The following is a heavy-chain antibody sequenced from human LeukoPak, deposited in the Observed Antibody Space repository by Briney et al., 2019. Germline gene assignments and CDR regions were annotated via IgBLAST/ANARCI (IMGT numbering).Heavy chain of an antibody. CDR2: IYYSGST. Sequence: SETLSLTCTVSGGSISSYYWSWIRQPPGKGLEWIGYIYYSGSTNYNPSLKSRVTIPVDTSKNQFSLKLSSVTAADTAVYYCARSDVLRFLEWSAFDYWGQGTLVTVSS. D-gene: IGHD3-3*01. CDR3: ARSDVLRFLEWSAFDY. V-gene: IGHV4-59*01. CDR1: GGSISSYY. J-gene: IGHJ4*02.